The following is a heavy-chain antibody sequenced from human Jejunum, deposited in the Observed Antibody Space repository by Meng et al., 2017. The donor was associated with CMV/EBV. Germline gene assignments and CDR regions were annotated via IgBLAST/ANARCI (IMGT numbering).Heavy chain of an antibody. CDR1: RAYN. D-gene: IGHD2-21*02. CDR3: ARDLYVGDPSAFDI. CDR2: ISSRGDYI. V-gene: IGHV3-21*01. Sequence: RAYNVDWVRQDPGKGLEWVSSISSRGDYISYADSLKGRFAISRDNAKNSVYLQMSSLSADDTAVYYCARDLYVGDPSAFDIWGQGTKVTVSS. J-gene: IGHJ3*02.